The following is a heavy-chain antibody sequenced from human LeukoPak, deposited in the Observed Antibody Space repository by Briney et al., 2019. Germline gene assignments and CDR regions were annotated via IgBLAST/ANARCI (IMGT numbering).Heavy chain of an antibody. D-gene: IGHD3-16*01. CDR3: ARHDNDDDFDY. CDR2: IDTKTGNP. CDR1: GYTFISCA. J-gene: IGHJ4*02. Sequence: ASVKVSCKASGYTFISCAINWVRQAPGQGLEYMGWIDTKTGNPTYAQGFTERFVFSLDTSVTTAYLQISNLKTEDTAVYYCARHDNDDDFDYWGQGTLVTVSS. V-gene: IGHV7-4-1*02.